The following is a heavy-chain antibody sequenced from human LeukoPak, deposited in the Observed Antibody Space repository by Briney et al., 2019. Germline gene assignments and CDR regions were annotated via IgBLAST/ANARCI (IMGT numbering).Heavy chain of an antibody. Sequence: GASVKVSCKASGYTFTSYDINWVRQATGQGLEWMGWMNPNSGNTGYAQKFQGRVTMTRNTSISTAYMELRSLRSDDTAVYYCARDAGRYCSSTSCYPDYWGQGTLVTVSS. CDR3: ARDAGRYCSSTSCYPDY. D-gene: IGHD2-2*01. J-gene: IGHJ4*02. CDR2: MNPNSGNT. CDR1: GYTFTSYD. V-gene: IGHV1-8*01.